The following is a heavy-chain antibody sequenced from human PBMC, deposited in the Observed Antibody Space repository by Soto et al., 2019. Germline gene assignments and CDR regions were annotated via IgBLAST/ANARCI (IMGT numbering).Heavy chain of an antibody. V-gene: IGHV5-51*01. D-gene: IGHD3-3*01. Sequence: RGESLKISCKGSGYSFTSYWIGWVRQMPGKGLEWMGIIYPGDSDTRYSPSFQGQVTISADKSISTAYLQWSSLKASDTAMYYCARTPYYDFWSGYYIPYYYYYGMDVWGQGTTVTVSS. CDR1: GYSFTSYW. CDR2: IYPGDSDT. J-gene: IGHJ6*02. CDR3: ARTPYYDFWSGYYIPYYYYYGMDV.